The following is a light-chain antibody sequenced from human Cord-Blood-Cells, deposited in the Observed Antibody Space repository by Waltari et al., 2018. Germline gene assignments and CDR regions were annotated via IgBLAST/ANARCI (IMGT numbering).Light chain of an antibody. J-gene: IGLJ2*01. Sequence: QSALTQPRSVSGSPGQSVTISCTGTSSDVGGYNYVSWYQQHPGKAPKLMIYEVSKRPSGVPVRFSGSKSGNTASLTISGLQAEDEADYYCCSYAGSYVVFGGGTKLTVL. CDR3: CSYAGSYVV. CDR1: SSDVGGYNY. CDR2: EVS. V-gene: IGLV2-11*01.